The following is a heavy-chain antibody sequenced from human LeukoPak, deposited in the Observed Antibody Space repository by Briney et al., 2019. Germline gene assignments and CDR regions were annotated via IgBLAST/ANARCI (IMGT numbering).Heavy chain of an antibody. CDR3: AKDRTVFRGITYYFDY. CDR2: VSSSSSTI. D-gene: IGHD3-10*01. CDR1: GFTFSSYS. J-gene: IGHJ4*02. V-gene: IGHV3-48*01. Sequence: GGSLRLSCAASGFTFSSYSMNWVRQAPGKGLEWVSYVSSSSSTIYYADSVKGRFTISRDNAKNSLYLQMNGLRADDTAIYYCAKDRTVFRGITYYFDYWGQGTLVTVSS.